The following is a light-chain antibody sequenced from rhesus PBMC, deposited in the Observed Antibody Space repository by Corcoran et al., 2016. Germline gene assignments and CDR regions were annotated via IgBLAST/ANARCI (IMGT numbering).Light chain of an antibody. Sequence: DIQMSQSPSSLSASVGDRVTITCRASQGISSYLNWYQQKPGKAPTLLIYYANTLASGVPSRLSGDGSRTDFALTIGSLQPADFATDYCQHGASNPLTFGGGTKVELK. CDR2: YAN. CDR1: QGISSY. CDR3: QHGASNPLT. V-gene: IGKV1-32*02. J-gene: IGKJ4*01.